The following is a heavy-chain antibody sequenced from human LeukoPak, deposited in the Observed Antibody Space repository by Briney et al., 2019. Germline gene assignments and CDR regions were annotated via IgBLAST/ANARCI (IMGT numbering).Heavy chain of an antibody. CDR2: ISSDGTNK. Sequence: PGRSLRLSCAASGFTFSSYAMHWVRQAPGKGLEWVAVISSDGTNKYYADSVKGRFSISRDNSKNTLYLQMNSLRAEDTAVYYCAKAPSEDYYDSSGYYATFDYWGQGTLVTVSS. CDR3: AKAPSEDYYDSSGYYATFDY. CDR1: GFTFSSYA. V-gene: IGHV3-30-3*01. J-gene: IGHJ4*02. D-gene: IGHD3-22*01.